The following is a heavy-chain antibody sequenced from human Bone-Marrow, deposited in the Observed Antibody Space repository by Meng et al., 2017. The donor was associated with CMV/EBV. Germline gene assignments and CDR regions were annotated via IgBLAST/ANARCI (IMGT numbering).Heavy chain of an antibody. Sequence: SETLSLXCAVYGGSFSGYYXSWIRQPPGKGLEWIGEINHSGSTNYNPSLKSRVTISVDTSKNQFSLKLSSVTAADTAVYYCARLRWRYCSSTSCYGYYYYYGMDVWGQGTTVTVSS. CDR1: GGSFSGYY. V-gene: IGHV4-34*01. D-gene: IGHD2-2*01. CDR2: INHSGST. J-gene: IGHJ6*02. CDR3: ARLRWRYCSSTSCYGYYYYYGMDV.